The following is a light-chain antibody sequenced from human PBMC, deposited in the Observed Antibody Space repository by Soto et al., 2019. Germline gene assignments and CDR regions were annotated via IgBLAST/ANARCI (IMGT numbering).Light chain of an antibody. CDR2: GTS. J-gene: IGKJ4*01. Sequence: EIVMTQSPATLSVSPGERATLSCRASQSVSSNLAWYQQKPGQAPRLLIYGTSTRATGIPGRFSGSGSGTEFTLTISSLQSEDFAVYYCQQFSRYQLTFGGGTKVEI. V-gene: IGKV3-15*01. CDR1: QSVSSN. CDR3: QQFSRYQLT.